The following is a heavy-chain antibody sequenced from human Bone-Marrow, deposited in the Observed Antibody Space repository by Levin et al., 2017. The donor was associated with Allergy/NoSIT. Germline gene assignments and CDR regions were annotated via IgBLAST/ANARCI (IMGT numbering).Heavy chain of an antibody. CDR2: IDPSDSYA. V-gene: IGHV5-10-1*01. CDR1: GYSFINYW. CDR3: VRHEVTVSTTVWFHN. D-gene: IGHD4-17*01. Sequence: PGASVKVSCKVSGYSFINYWITWVRQMPGKGLEWMGRIDPSDSYANYSPSFQGHITISVDRSVSTAYLQWSSLKASDTAMYYCVRHEVTVSTTVWFHNWGQGTLVTVSS. J-gene: IGHJ4*02.